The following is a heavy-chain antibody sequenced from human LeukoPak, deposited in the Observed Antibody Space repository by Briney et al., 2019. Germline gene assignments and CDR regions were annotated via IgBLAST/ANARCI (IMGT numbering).Heavy chain of an antibody. Sequence: GGSLRLSCAASGFTFSSYSMNWVRQAPGKGLEWVSSISSSSSYIYYADSVKGRFTISRDNAKNSLYLQMNSLRAEDTAVYYCARDARLAVAEYPYWGQGTLATVSS. D-gene: IGHD6-19*01. V-gene: IGHV3-21*01. CDR1: GFTFSSYS. J-gene: IGHJ4*02. CDR2: ISSSSSYI. CDR3: ARDARLAVAEYPY.